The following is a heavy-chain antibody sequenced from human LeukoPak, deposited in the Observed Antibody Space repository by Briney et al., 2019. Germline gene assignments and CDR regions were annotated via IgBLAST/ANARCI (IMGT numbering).Heavy chain of an antibody. J-gene: IGHJ6*02. CDR2: ISGSGDDT. CDR1: GFTVSSNY. Sequence: GGSLRLSCAASGFTVSSNYMSWVRQAPGKGLEWVSAISGSGDDTYYTDSVKGRFTISRDNSNNTMYLQMNNLRSEDTAVYFCVRDCYGSGTYQGNYYYGMDVWGHGTTVTVSS. D-gene: IGHD3-10*01. CDR3: VRDCYGSGTYQGNYYYGMDV. V-gene: IGHV3-23*01.